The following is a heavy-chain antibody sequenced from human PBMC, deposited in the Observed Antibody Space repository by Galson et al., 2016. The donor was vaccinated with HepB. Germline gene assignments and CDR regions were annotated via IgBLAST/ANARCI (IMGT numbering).Heavy chain of an antibody. CDR1: GFSLSSFW. Sequence: SLRLSCAASGFSLSSFWMHWVRQVPGKGLVWVARTNEYGSITDYADSMKGRFTISRDNSKNTLYLQMSSLRAEDTAVYFCARDVGGWGSYWGQGTLVTVSS. CDR2: TNEYGSIT. CDR3: ARDVGGWGSY. D-gene: IGHD3-10*01. V-gene: IGHV3-74*01. J-gene: IGHJ4*02.